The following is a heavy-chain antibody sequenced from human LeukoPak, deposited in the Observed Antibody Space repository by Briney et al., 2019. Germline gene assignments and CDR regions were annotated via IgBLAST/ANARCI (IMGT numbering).Heavy chain of an antibody. D-gene: IGHD3-10*01. V-gene: IGHV4-34*01. CDR1: GGSFSGYY. CDR2: INHSGST. Sequence: SETLSLTCAVYGGSFSGYYWSWIRQPPGKGLEWIGEINHSGSTNYNPSLKSRVTISVDTSKNQFSLKLSSVTAADTAVYYCARGVRRGMVLGVIITPRLWFDPWGQGTLVTVSS. J-gene: IGHJ5*02. CDR3: ARGVRRGMVLGVIITPRLWFDP.